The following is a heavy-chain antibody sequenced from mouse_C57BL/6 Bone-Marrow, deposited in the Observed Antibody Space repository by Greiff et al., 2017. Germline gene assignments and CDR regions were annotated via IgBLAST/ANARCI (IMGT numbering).Heavy chain of an antibody. D-gene: IGHD2-4*01. CDR1: GFTFSSYG. CDR3: ARPRYDYDVVPWFAY. J-gene: IGHJ3*01. Sequence: DVKLVESGGDLVKPGGSLQLSCAASGFTFSSYGMSWVRQTPDKRLEWVATISSGGSYTYYPDSVKGRFTISRDNAKNPLYLQMSSLKSEDTAMYYCARPRYDYDVVPWFAYWGQGTLVTVSA. CDR2: ISSGGSYT. V-gene: IGHV5-6*02.